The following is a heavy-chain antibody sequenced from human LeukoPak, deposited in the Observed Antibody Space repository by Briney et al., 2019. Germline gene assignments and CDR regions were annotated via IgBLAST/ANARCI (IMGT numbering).Heavy chain of an antibody. D-gene: IGHD2-15*01. J-gene: IGHJ4*02. CDR3: ARSGLNRFDY. CDR1: GFTFSSYG. Sequence: GGSLRLSCAASGFTFSSYGMSWVRQAPGKGLEWVSGVSWNSGSIAYADSVKGRFTISRDNARNSLYLQMNSLRAEDTAVYFCARSGLNRFDYWGQGTLVTVSS. CDR2: VSWNSGSI. V-gene: IGHV3-20*04.